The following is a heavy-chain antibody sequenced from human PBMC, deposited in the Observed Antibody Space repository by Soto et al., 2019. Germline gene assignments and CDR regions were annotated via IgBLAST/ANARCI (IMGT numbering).Heavy chain of an antibody. CDR3: AQDRDSGGKGVFES. CDR1: VCNFRIYA. J-gene: IGHJ4*02. CDR2: ISQDGRKR. Sequence: PVGSLRLSCECSVCNFRIYAMNCVRHSPGSGLEWVALISQDGRKRNYVASVKGRFTISRDNSKNTLFLQMDSLRPDDTAVYYCAQDRDSGGKGVFESWGQGTLVSVSS. D-gene: IGHD1-26*01. V-gene: IGHV3-30*18.